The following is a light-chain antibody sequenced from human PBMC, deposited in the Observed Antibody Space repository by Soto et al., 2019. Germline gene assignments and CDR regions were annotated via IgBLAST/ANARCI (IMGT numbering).Light chain of an antibody. Sequence: IQMTQSPSSLSASWGDSLTITCRASQYISTYLNWYQQKPGKAPXLLIYVASNLQSGVPSRFSVTGSGTDFTLTISSLQPEDIATYYCQERHSTSFGQGTKVDIK. J-gene: IGKJ1*01. V-gene: IGKV1-39*01. CDR1: QYISTY. CDR3: QERHSTS. CDR2: VAS.